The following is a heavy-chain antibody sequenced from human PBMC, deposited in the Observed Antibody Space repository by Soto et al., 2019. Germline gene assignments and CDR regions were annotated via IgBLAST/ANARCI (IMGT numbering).Heavy chain of an antibody. CDR3: AKEAGTIYFDY. J-gene: IGHJ4*02. CDR2: IKKDGSEK. Sequence: GGSLRLSCAASGFTFSDYWMSWVRQAPGKGLEWVSNIKKDGSEKYCVDSVKGRFTISRDNSKNSLYLQMNSLRTEDTALYYCAKEAGTIYFDYWGQGALVTVSS. D-gene: IGHD6-19*01. CDR1: GFTFSDYW. V-gene: IGHV3-7*03.